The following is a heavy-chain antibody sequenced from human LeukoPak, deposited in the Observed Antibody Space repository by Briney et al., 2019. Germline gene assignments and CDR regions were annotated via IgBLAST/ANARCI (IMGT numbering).Heavy chain of an antibody. CDR2: TYYRSKWYN. J-gene: IGHJ4*02. D-gene: IGHD3-9*01. V-gene: IGHV6-1*01. CDR3: ARGLGAYYDILTGYFLFDY. Sequence: SQTLSLTCAISGDSVSSNSAAWNWIRQSPSRGLEWLGRTYYRSKWYNDYAVSVKSRITIYPDTSKNQFSLQLNSVTPEDTAVYYCARGLGAYYDILTGYFLFDYWGQGTLVTVSS. CDR1: GDSVSSNSAA.